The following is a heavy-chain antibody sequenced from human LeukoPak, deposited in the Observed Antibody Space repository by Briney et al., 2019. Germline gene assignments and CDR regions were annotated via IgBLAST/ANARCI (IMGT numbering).Heavy chain of an antibody. J-gene: IGHJ4*02. CDR1: GVSISSSSSIC. CDR2: IYHSGAT. CDR3: ARNGGNSDYDY. V-gene: IGHV4-4*02. Sequence: SETLSLTCAVSGVSISSSSSICWTWVRQPPGKGLEWIGEIYHSGATNYNLSLKSRVTMLLDKSKNQFSLKLNSVTAADTAVYYCARNGGNSDYDYWGQGTLVTVSA. D-gene: IGHD4-23*01.